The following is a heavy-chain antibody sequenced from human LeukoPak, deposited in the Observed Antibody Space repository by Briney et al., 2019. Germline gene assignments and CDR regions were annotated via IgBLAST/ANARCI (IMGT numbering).Heavy chain of an antibody. CDR1: GYTFTSHD. V-gene: IGHV1-8*01. CDR3: ARNFARRYCSGGSCYSYYYYGMDV. CDR2: MNPNSGNT. J-gene: IGHJ6*02. D-gene: IGHD2-15*01. Sequence: VASVKVSCKASGYTFTSHDINWVRQATGQGLEWMGWMNPNSGNTGYAQKFQGRVTMTRNTSISTAYMELSSLRSEDTAVYYCARNFARRYCSGGSCYSYYYYGMDVWGQGTTVTVSS.